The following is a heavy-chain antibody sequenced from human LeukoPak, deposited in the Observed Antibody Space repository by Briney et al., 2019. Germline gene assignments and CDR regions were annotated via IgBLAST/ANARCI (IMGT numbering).Heavy chain of an antibody. CDR2: IYTSGST. D-gene: IGHD5-18*01. CDR1: GGSISSGNYY. J-gene: IGHJ4*02. CDR3: ARDVVQGYSYSEGYLYYFDY. Sequence: KPSETLSLTCTVSGGSISSGNYYWSWIRQPARKGLEWIGRIYTSGSTNYNPSLKSRVTMSVDTSKNQFSLKLSSVTAADTAVYYCARDVVQGYSYSEGYLYYFDYWGQGTLVTVSS. V-gene: IGHV4-61*02.